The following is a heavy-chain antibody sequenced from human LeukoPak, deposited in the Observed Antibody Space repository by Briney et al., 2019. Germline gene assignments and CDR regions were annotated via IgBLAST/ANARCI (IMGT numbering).Heavy chain of an antibody. D-gene: IGHD6-19*01. CDR1: GGSFSGYY. J-gene: IGHJ4*02. CDR2: INHSGST. CDR3: ATSRRATIAVVPIPRFDY. Sequence: SETLSLTCAVYGGSFSGYYWSWIRQPPGKGLKWIGEINHSGSTNYNPSLKSRVTISVDTSKNQFSLKLSSVTAADTAVYYCATSRRATIAVVPIPRFDYWGQGTLVTVSS. V-gene: IGHV4-34*01.